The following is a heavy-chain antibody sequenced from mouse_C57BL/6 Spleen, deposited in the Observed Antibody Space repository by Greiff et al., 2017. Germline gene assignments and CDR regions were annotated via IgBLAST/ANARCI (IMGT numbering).Heavy chain of an antibody. CDR2: ISSGGSYT. CDR1: GFTFSSYG. Sequence: EVHLVESGGDLVKPGGSLNLSCAASGFTFSSYGMSWVRQTPDKRLEWVATISSGGSYTYYPDSVKGRFTISRDNAKNTLYLQMSSLKSEDTAMYYCARTHDYDYDRGFAYWGQGTLVTVSA. D-gene: IGHD2-4*01. V-gene: IGHV5-6*01. J-gene: IGHJ3*01. CDR3: ARTHDYDYDRGFAY.